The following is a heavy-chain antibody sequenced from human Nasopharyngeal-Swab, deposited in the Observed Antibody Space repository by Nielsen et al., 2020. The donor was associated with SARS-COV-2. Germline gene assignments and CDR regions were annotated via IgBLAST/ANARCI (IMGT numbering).Heavy chain of an antibody. CDR1: GLPFSDYS. CDR2: ISNGGSII. CDR3: ARFSNKGNRYWFFDL. Sequence: AGSLRLSCAASGLPFSDYSMNWVRQAPGKGLEWVSYISNGGSIIYYADSGKGRFNISRDNAGNSLSLQMNSLRAEDTAVYYCARFSNKGNRYWFFDLWGRGTLVTVSS. J-gene: IGHJ2*01. V-gene: IGHV3-48*04. D-gene: IGHD1-14*01.